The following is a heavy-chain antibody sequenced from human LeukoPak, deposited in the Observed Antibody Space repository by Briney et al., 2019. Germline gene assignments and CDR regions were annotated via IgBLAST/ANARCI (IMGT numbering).Heavy chain of an antibody. J-gene: IGHJ6*03. Sequence: SETLSLTCTVSGGSISSYYWSWIRQPPGKGLEWIGYIYYSGSTNYNPSLKSRVTISVDTSKNQFSLKLSSVTAADTAVYYCARGIAAAGDYYYYYYMDVWGKGTTVTISS. V-gene: IGHV4-59*01. CDR1: GGSISSYY. D-gene: IGHD6-13*01. CDR2: IYYSGST. CDR3: ARGIAAAGDYYYYYYMDV.